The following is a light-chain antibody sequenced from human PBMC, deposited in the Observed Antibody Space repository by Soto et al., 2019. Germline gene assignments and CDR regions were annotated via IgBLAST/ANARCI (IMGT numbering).Light chain of an antibody. J-gene: IGKJ4*01. CDR2: AAS. CDR3: QQSYSTPLT. CDR1: QSISSY. V-gene: IGKV1-39*01. Sequence: IHVTQSPSSLAASVLDIVTITFRASQSISSYLNWYQQKPGKAPKLLIYAASSLQSGVPSRFSGSGSGTDFTLTISSLQPEDFATYYCQQSYSTPLTFGGGTKVDIK.